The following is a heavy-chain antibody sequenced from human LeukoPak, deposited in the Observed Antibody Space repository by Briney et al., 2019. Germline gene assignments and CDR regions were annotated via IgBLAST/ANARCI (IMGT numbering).Heavy chain of an antibody. V-gene: IGHV3-48*01. Sequence: GGSLRLSCAASGFTFSNYNMNWVRQPPGKGLQWVSYISSSSNIIYYADSVKGRLTISRDNAKNSLFLQMNSLRAGDTAVYYCARDFAREFTIDYWGQGTLVTVSS. CDR2: ISSSSNII. D-gene: IGHD3-10*01. J-gene: IGHJ4*02. CDR3: ARDFAREFTIDY. CDR1: GFTFSNYN.